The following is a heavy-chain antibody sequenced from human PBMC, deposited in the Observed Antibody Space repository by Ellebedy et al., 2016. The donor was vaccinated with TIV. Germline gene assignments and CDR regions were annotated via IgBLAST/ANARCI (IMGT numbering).Heavy chain of an antibody. V-gene: IGHV1-18*04. CDR1: GYTFTTYG. Sequence: AASVKVSCKASGYTFTTYGINWVRQSPGQGLEWLGWTSAYNGNTENAQKFQGRVTMTTDTSTSTAYMEVRRLTSDDTATYYCGRDRVNTPLLLLRDYWGQGTLVTVSS. D-gene: IGHD3-16*02. CDR3: GRDRVNTPLLLLRDY. J-gene: IGHJ4*02. CDR2: TSAYNGNT.